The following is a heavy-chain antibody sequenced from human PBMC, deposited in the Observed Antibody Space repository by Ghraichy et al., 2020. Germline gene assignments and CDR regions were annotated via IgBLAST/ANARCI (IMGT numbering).Heavy chain of an antibody. D-gene: IGHD6-13*01. CDR2: FDPEDGET. J-gene: IGHJ3*02. Sequence: ASVKVSCKVSGYTLTELSMHWVRQAPGKGLEWMGGFDPEDGETIYAQKFQGRVTMTEDTSTDTAYMELSSLRSEDTAVYYCATWGGGEYSSSWSDAFDIWGQGTMVTVSS. CDR3: ATWGGGEYSSSWSDAFDI. V-gene: IGHV1-24*01. CDR1: GYTLTELS.